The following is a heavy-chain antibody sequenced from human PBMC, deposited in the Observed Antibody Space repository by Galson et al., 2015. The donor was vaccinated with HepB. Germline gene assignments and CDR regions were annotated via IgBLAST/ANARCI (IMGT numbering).Heavy chain of an antibody. CDR1: GFTFSSYA. CDR2: ISGSGVST. J-gene: IGHJ4*02. V-gene: IGHV3-23*01. CDR3: AKSRVAGTRVPYDY. D-gene: IGHD6-19*01. Sequence: SLRLSCAASGFTFSSYAMTWVRQAPGKGLEWVSVISGSGVSTYYADSVKGRFTISRDNPKNTLYLQMNSLRAEDTAVYYCAKSRVAGTRVPYDYWGQGTLVTVSS.